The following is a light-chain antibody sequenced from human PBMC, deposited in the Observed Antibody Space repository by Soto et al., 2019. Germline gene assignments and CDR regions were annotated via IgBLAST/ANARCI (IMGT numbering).Light chain of an antibody. J-gene: IGKJ4*01. CDR1: QSVSSSY. CDR3: QQYGSSPLT. V-gene: IGKV3-20*01. Sequence: EIVLTRSPGTLSLSPGERATLSCRASQSVSSSYLAWYQQKPGQAPRILIYGASSRATGIPDRFSGSGSGTDFTLTISRLEPEDFAVYYCQQYGSSPLTFGRGTKVDIK. CDR2: GAS.